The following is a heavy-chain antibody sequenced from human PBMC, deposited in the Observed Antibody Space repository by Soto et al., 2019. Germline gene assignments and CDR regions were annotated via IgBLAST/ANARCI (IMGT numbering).Heavy chain of an antibody. CDR1: GGTFNNYA. J-gene: IGHJ4*02. CDR2: IIPVFGTT. CDR3: SRVTSIRVYCTGGTCSFDY. V-gene: IGHV1-69*01. Sequence: QVQLVQSGAEVKKPGSSVKVSCKASGGTFNNYAIHWVRQAPGQGLEWVGGIIPVFGTTKYAPKFQGRVTLTADVSTTTVYLEVNSLASEDTAMYYCSRVTSIRVYCTGGTCSFDYWGQGTLVTVSS. D-gene: IGHD2-8*02.